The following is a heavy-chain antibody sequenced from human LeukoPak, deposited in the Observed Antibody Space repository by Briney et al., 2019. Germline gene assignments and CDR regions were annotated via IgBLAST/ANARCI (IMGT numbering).Heavy chain of an antibody. CDR1: GYTFTSYD. CDR3: ARDDYDFRSGYYTYGMDV. D-gene: IGHD3-3*01. J-gene: IGHJ6*02. CDR2: IIPILGIA. V-gene: IGHV1-69*04. Sequence: ASVKVSCKASGYTFTSYDVNWVRQAPGQGLEWMGRIIPILGIANYAQKFQGRVTITADKSTSTAYMELSSLRSEDTAVYYCARDDYDFRSGYYTYGMDVWGQGTTVTVSS.